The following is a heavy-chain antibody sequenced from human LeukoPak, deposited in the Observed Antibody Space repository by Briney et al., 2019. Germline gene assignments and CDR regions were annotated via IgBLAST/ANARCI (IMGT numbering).Heavy chain of an antibody. CDR2: FDPEDGET. D-gene: IGHD3-10*01. CDR3: ARARSGSGKGYYYYYMDV. Sequence: GASVKVSCKVSGYTLTELSMHWVRQAPGRGLEWMGGFDPEDGETIYAQKFQGRVTMTEDTSTDTAYMELRSLRSDDTAVYYCARARSGSGKGYYYYYMDVWGKGTTVTISS. J-gene: IGHJ6*03. V-gene: IGHV1-24*01. CDR1: GYTLTELS.